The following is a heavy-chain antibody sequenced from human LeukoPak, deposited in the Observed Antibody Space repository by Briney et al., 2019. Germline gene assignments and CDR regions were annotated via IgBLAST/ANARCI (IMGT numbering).Heavy chain of an antibody. CDR1: GFTFSDYY. Sequence: GGSPRLSCAASGFTFSDYYMSWIRQAPGKGLEWVSYLSSSGSTIYYADSVKGRFTISRDNAKNSLYLQMNSLRAEDTAVYYCARETTYYDFWSGPLQNAFDIWGQGTMVTVSS. D-gene: IGHD3-3*01. CDR3: ARETTYYDFWSGPLQNAFDI. V-gene: IGHV3-11*04. J-gene: IGHJ3*02. CDR2: LSSSGSTI.